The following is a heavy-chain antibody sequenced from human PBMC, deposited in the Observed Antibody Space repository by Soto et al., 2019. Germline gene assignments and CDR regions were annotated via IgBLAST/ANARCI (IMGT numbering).Heavy chain of an antibody. J-gene: IGHJ4*02. Sequence: QVQLQQWGAGLLKPSETLSLTCAVYGGSFSGYYWSWIRQPPGKGLEWIGEINHRGSTNYNPSLKGRLPISVDTSKYKFYRKLSSLTAADTAVYYCARAHRLLWFGEFPLDYWGQGTLVTVSS. V-gene: IGHV4-34*01. CDR2: INHRGST. CDR3: ARAHRLLWFGEFPLDY. D-gene: IGHD3-10*01. CDR1: GGSFSGYY.